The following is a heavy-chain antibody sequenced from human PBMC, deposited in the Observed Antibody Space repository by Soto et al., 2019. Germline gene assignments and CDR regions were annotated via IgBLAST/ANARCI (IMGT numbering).Heavy chain of an antibody. CDR2: IDDENIA. CDR3: ARESEDLTSNFDY. Sequence: EVRLLESGGGSEQPGGSLRLSCEASGFNFRAYAMYWVRQAPGKGLEWVSAIDDENIAYYADSMKGRFTVSRDNAKNSVYLDMNSLSAEDTAVYYCARESEDLTSNFDYWGQGTLVTVSS. J-gene: IGHJ4*02. CDR1: GFNFRAYA. V-gene: IGHV3-23*05.